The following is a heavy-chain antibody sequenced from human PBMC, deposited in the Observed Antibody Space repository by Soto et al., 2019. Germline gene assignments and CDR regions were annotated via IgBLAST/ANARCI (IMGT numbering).Heavy chain of an antibody. J-gene: IGHJ4*02. CDR1: GGSISAYY. Sequence: SETLSLTCTVSGGSISAYYWSWIRQPAGKGMEWVGRVHATDGTNYNPSLKSRVTMSIDTSKNQFSLNLGSLTAADTAVYYCARALSSAAGLYFDYWGQVILVTVSS. V-gene: IGHV4-4*07. D-gene: IGHD6-13*01. CDR3: ARALSSAAGLYFDY. CDR2: VHATDGT.